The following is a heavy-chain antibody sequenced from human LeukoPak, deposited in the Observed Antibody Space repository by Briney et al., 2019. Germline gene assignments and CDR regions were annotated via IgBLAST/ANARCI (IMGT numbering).Heavy chain of an antibody. V-gene: IGHV4-59*12. J-gene: IGHJ4*02. Sequence: PSETLSLTCTVSGGSISSYYWSWIRQPPGKGLEWIGYIYYSGSTNYNPSLKSRVTISVDTSKNQFSLKLSSVTAADTAVYYCARDGILTGYGTFDYWGQGTLVTVSS. CDR2: IYYSGST. D-gene: IGHD3-9*01. CDR3: ARDGILTGYGTFDY. CDR1: GGSISSYY.